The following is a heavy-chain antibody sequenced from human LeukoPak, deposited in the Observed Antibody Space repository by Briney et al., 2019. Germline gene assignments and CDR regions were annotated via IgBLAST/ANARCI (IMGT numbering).Heavy chain of an antibody. CDR1: GFTFVTYA. J-gene: IGHJ4*02. V-gene: IGHV3-23*01. D-gene: IGHD5-12*01. CDR2: VSGSGGST. CDR3: AKDLDIVATITGN. Sequence: GGSLRLSCAASGFTFVTYAMSWVRQAPGKGLEWVSGVSGSGGSTYYADSVKGRFTISRDNSKNTLYLQMNSLRAEDTAVYYCAKDLDIVATITGNWGQGTLVTVSS.